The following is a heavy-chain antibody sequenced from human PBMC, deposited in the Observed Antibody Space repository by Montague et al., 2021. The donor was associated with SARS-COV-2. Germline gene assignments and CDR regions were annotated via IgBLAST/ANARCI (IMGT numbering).Heavy chain of an antibody. J-gene: IGHJ6*02. Sequence: TLSLTCRVSGASIGTGNHYWTWIRQSAGQGLEWIGNIYNSGPTNYNPSLKSRVTISLDRAKNHFSLLLSSVTAADTATYYCGRDSVSYGLDVWGQGTTVTVSS. CDR1: GASIGTGNHY. D-gene: IGHD3-16*01. CDR3: GRDSVSYGLDV. V-gene: IGHV4-61*09. CDR2: IYNSGPT.